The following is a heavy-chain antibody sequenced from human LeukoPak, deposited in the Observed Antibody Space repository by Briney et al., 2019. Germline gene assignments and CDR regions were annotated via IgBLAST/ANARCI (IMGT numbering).Heavy chain of an antibody. CDR3: ARGGGLDV. CDR2: INPSESVK. CDR1: GLTFSSHW. D-gene: IGHD3-16*01. V-gene: IGHV3-7*03. J-gene: IGHJ6*02. Sequence: GGSLRLSCAASGLTFSSHWMHWVRQAPGKGLEWVASINPSESVKYYVNSVKGRFTISRDNAKNSLYLQMSNLRAEDTAVYFCARGGGLDVWGQGATVTVSS.